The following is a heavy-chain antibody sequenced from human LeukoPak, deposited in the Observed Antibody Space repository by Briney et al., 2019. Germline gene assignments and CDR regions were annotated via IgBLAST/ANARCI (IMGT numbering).Heavy chain of an antibody. D-gene: IGHD3-3*01. CDR1: GFTFSSYE. Sequence: GGSLRLSCAASGFTFSSYEMNWVRQAPGKGLEWVSYISSSGSTIYYADSVKGRFTISRGNAKNSLYLQMNSLRAEDTAVYYCARSLTIFGVVIPSFDYWGQGTLVTVSS. CDR3: ARSLTIFGVVIPSFDY. V-gene: IGHV3-48*03. CDR2: ISSSGSTI. J-gene: IGHJ4*02.